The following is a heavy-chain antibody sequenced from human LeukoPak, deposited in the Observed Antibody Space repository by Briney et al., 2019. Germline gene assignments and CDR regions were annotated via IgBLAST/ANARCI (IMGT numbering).Heavy chain of an antibody. V-gene: IGHV1-69*01. D-gene: IGHD6-13*01. CDR3: ARVDSKDTDY. Sequence: GSSVKVSCKASGGTFSSYAIDWVRQAPGQGLEWMGGIIPIFGTTNYAQKFQGRVTITAVESMRTAYMELSSLRSEDTGVYYCARVDSKDTDYWGQGTLVTVSS. CDR1: GGTFSSYA. J-gene: IGHJ4*02. CDR2: IIPIFGTT.